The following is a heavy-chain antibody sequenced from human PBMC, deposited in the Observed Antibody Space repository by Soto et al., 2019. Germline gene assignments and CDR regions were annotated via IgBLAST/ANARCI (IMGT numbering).Heavy chain of an antibody. CDR3: ARDPSIAAAGNWFDP. CDR1: GYSLSGYY. CDR2: ISAYNGNT. D-gene: IGHD6-13*01. V-gene: IGHV1-18*01. J-gene: IGHJ5*02. Sequence: ASVKVSCKASGYSLSGYYLHWVRQAPGQGPEWMGWISAYNGNTNYAQKLQGRVTMTTDTSTSTAYMELRSLRSDDTAVYYCARDPSIAAAGNWFDPWGQGTLVTVSS.